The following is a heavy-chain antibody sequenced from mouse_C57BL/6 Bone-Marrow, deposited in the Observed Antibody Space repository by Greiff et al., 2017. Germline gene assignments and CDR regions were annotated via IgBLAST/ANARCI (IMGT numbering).Heavy chain of an antibody. CDR3: ARQLCDY. CDR2: ISSGGSYT. Sequence: EVQLQESGGDLVKPGGSLKLSCAASGFTFSSYGMSWVRQTPDKRLEWVATISSGGSYTYYPDSVKGRFTISRDNAKNTLYLQRSSLKSEDTAMYYCARQLCDYWGQGTTLTVSS. V-gene: IGHV5-6*01. J-gene: IGHJ2*01. CDR1: GFTFSSYG.